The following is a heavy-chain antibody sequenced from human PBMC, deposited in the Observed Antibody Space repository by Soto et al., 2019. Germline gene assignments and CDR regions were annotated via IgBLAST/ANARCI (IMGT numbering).Heavy chain of an antibody. J-gene: IGHJ4*02. Sequence: QVQLQESGPGLVKPSQTLSLTCTVSGGSISSDDYYWSWIRQPPGKGLEWIGYIYYSGSTYSNPSLKSRITISVDTSKNQFSLKLSSVTAADTAVYYCARDHRSPMIRGVITTWGQGSLVTVSS. V-gene: IGHV4-30-4*01. D-gene: IGHD3-10*01. CDR2: IYYSGST. CDR1: GGSISSDDYY. CDR3: ARDHRSPMIRGVITT.